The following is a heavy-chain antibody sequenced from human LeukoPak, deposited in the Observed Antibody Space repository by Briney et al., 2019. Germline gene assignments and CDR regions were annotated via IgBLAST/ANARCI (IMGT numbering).Heavy chain of an antibody. Sequence: SVKVSCKASGGTFSSSAISWVRQAPGQGLEWMGRIIPILGIANYAQKFQGRVTITADKSTSTAYMELSSLGSEDTAVYYCAGADTAMVHAYGYWGQGTLVTVSS. D-gene: IGHD5-18*01. CDR3: AGADTAMVHAYGY. J-gene: IGHJ4*02. CDR1: GGTFSSSA. V-gene: IGHV1-69*04. CDR2: IIPILGIA.